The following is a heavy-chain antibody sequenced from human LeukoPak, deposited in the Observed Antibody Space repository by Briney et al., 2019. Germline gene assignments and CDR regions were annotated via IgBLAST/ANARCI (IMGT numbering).Heavy chain of an antibody. CDR2: IDGSGGST. J-gene: IGHJ4*02. V-gene: IGHV3-23*01. CDR1: GFIFTNYA. CDR3: AKDPFRARISTPDY. D-gene: IGHD2-15*01. Sequence: GGSLRLSCVASGFIFTNYAMNWVRQAPGKGLEWVSAIDGSGGSTYYADSVKGRFTISRDNSKHTLYLQMNSLRAEDTALYYCAKDPFRARISTPDYWGQGTLVTVSS.